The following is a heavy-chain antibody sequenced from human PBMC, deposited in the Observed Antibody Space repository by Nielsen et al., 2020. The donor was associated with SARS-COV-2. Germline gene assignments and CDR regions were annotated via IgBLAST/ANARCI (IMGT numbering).Heavy chain of an antibody. Sequence: GGSLRLSCAASGFTFSSYSMNWVRQAPGKGLEWVSYISSGSSTIYYADSVRGRFTISRDNAKNSLYLQMNSLRAEDMAVYYCASWSKGWGQGTTVTVSS. V-gene: IGHV3-48*01. CDR2: ISSGSSTI. CDR1: GFTFSSYS. CDR3: ASWSKG. J-gene: IGHJ4*02.